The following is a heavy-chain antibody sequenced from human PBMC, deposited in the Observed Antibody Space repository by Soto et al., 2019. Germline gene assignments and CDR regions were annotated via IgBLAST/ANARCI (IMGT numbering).Heavy chain of an antibody. CDR3: ARDRGSYALDC. D-gene: IGHD1-26*01. Sequence: QVQLVQSGAEVKKPGASVKVSCKASGYTFTSYGISWVRQAPGQGLEWMGWISAYNGNTNYAQKLQGRVTMTTDTATSTDYMELRSLRSDATAVYYCARDRGSYALDCWGQGTLVTVSS. CDR1: GYTFTSYG. V-gene: IGHV1-18*01. CDR2: ISAYNGNT. J-gene: IGHJ4*02.